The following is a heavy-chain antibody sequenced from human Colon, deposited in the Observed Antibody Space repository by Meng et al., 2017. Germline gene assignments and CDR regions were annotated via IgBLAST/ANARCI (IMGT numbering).Heavy chain of an antibody. D-gene: IGHD5-18*01. J-gene: IGHJ4*02. Sequence: VQEVECGGAFVHPGGSRLLSCSASESTFSMYDMSWVRHAPGKGLEWVSTISNNGGSTYYADSVKGRFTISRDNSKNTLYLQMNSLRAEDTAVYYCANGYSPDYWGQGTLVTVSS. CDR2: ISNNGGST. V-gene: IGHV3-23*04. CDR1: ESTFSMYD. CDR3: ANGYSPDY.